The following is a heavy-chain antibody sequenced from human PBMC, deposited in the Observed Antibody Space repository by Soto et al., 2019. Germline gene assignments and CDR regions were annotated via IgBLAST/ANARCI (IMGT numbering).Heavy chain of an antibody. CDR2: FDPEDGET. V-gene: IGHV1-24*01. CDR3: APLLGYCSGGSCYYFDY. J-gene: IGHJ4*02. Sequence: ASVKVSCKVSGYTLTELSMHWVRQAPGKGLEWMGGFDPEDGETIYAQKFQGRVTMTEDTSTDTAYMELSSLRSEDTAVYYCAPLLGYCSGGSCYYFDYWGQGTLVTVSS. D-gene: IGHD2-15*01. CDR1: GYTLTELS.